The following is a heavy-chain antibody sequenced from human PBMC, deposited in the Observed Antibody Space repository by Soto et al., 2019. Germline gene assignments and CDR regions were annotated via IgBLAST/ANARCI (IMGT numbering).Heavy chain of an antibody. CDR2: IIPILGIA. D-gene: IGHD2-15*01. CDR3: ARDGEIVVVVAAITGAFDI. Sequence: QVQLVQSGAEVKKPGSSVKVSCKASGGTFSSYTISWVRQAPGQGLEWMGRIIPILGIANYAQKFQGRVTITADKSTSTDYMELSSLRSEDTAVYYCARDGEIVVVVAAITGAFDIWGQGTMVTVSS. V-gene: IGHV1-69*08. J-gene: IGHJ3*02. CDR1: GGTFSSYT.